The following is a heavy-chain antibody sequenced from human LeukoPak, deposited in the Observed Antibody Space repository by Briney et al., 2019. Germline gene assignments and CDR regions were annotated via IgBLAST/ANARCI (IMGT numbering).Heavy chain of an antibody. CDR1: GFSVINNY. Sequence: PGGSLRLSCAVSGFSVINNYMSWVRQAPGKGLEWVSVIYSSGNTDYADSVKGRFTISRDNSKNTLHLQMNSLRAEDTAVYYCARANYYDISGYDYWGQGTLVTVSS. CDR3: ARANYYDISGYDY. V-gene: IGHV3-66*01. D-gene: IGHD3-22*01. J-gene: IGHJ4*02. CDR2: IYSSGNT.